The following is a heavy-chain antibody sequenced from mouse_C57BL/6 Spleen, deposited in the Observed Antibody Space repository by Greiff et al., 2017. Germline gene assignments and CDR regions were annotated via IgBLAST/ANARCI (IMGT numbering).Heavy chain of an antibody. V-gene: IGHV1-76*01. D-gene: IGHD1-1*01. CDR2: IYPGSGNT. CDR3: ARSLYYYGSSTLYAMDY. Sequence: VQLQQSGAELVRPGASVKLSCKASGYTFTDYYINWVKQRPGQGLEWIARIYPGSGNTYYNEKFKGKATLTAEKSSSTAYMQLSSLTSEDSAVXFCARSLYYYGSSTLYAMDYWGQGTSVTVSS. J-gene: IGHJ4*01. CDR1: GYTFTDYY.